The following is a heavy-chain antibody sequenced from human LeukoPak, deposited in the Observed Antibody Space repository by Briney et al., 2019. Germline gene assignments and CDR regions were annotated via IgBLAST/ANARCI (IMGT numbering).Heavy chain of an antibody. CDR1: GYTFTSYY. Sequence: GASVKVSCKASGYTFTSYYMHWVRQAPGQGLEWMGIINPSGGSTSYAQKFQGRVTMTRDMSTSTVYMELSSLRSEDTAVYYCARFPGFGVAYNWFDPWGQGTLVTVSS. J-gene: IGHJ5*02. CDR2: INPSGGST. D-gene: IGHD3-3*01. V-gene: IGHV1-46*01. CDR3: ARFPGFGVAYNWFDP.